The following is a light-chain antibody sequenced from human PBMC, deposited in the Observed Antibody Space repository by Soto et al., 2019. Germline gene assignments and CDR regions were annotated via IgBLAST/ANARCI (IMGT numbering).Light chain of an antibody. V-gene: IGKV3-15*01. CDR3: QQYNNWWT. CDR2: GAS. Sequence: EIVMTQSPAPLSVSPGERATLSCRASQSVSNNLAWYQKKPGQAPRLLIYGASTRATGIPARFSGSGSGTEFTLTISSLQSEDFAFYYCQQYNNWWTFGQGTRVDIK. J-gene: IGKJ1*01. CDR1: QSVSNN.